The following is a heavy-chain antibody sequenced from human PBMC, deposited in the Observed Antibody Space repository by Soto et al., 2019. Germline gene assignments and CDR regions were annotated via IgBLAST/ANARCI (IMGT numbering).Heavy chain of an antibody. CDR1: GGTFSSYA. J-gene: IGHJ3*02. CDR2: IIPIFGTA. Sequence: GASVKVSCKASGGTFSSYAISWVRQAPGQGLEWMGGIIPIFGTANYAQKFQGRVTITADESTSTAYMELSSLRSEDTAVYYCARDTHYYDSSGPIPVGAFDIWGQGTMVTVSS. D-gene: IGHD3-22*01. V-gene: IGHV1-69*13. CDR3: ARDTHYYDSSGPIPVGAFDI.